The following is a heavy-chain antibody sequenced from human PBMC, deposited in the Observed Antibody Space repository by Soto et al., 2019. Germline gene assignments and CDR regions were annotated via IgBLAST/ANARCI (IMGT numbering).Heavy chain of an antibody. V-gene: IGHV3-74*01. CDR2: INNDGSAT. CDR1: GFTFIGYW. J-gene: IGHJ5*02. D-gene: IGHD1-26*01. Sequence: EVQLVESGGGLVQPGGSLRLSCAASGFTFIGYWMHWVRQGPGKGLVWVSRINNDGSATTYADSVKGRFTISRDNAKNMLYLQMNSLRVDDTAVYYCARDESMVRERWFDPWGQGTLVTVSS. CDR3: ARDESMVRERWFDP.